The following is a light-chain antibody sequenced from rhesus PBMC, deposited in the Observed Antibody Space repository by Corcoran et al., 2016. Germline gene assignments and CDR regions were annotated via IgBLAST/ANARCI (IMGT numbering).Light chain of an antibody. CDR1: QDISTF. J-gene: IGKJ3*01. Sequence: DIQMTQSPSSLSASVGDRITITCRASQDISTFFSWYQQRPGKPPKRHIYPAPILQSGVPSRFSGSGAGTDFTLTINSLQPEDSTTYYYLQTYTTPFTFGPGTKLDIK. CDR3: LQTYTTPFT. CDR2: PAP. V-gene: IGKV1-36*02.